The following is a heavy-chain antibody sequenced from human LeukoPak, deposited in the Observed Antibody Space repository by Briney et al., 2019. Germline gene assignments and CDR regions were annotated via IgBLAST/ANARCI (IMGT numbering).Heavy chain of an antibody. CDR1: GGSFSSYY. J-gene: IGHJ4*02. CDR3: ARHINDILTGYYYFDY. D-gene: IGHD3-9*01. Sequence: SETLSLTCAVYGGSFSSYYWGWIRQPPGKGLEWIGSIYYTGSTYYNPSLKSRVTISVDTSKNQFSLKLSSVTAADTAVYYCARHINDILTGYYYFDYWGQGTLVTVSS. V-gene: IGHV4-39*01. CDR2: IYYTGST.